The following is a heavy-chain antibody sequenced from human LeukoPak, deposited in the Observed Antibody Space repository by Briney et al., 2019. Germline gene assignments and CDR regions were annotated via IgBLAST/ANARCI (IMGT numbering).Heavy chain of an antibody. V-gene: IGHV4-59*08. D-gene: IGHD1-1*01. CDR3: ARHTTAATGTFDH. CDR2: IYYSGTT. J-gene: IGHJ4*02. Sequence: PSETLSLTCTVSGGAISTYYWSWVRQPPGKGLEWIGYIYYSGTTSYNPSLKSRVTISVDTSKNQFSLKLSSVTAADTAVYYCARHTTAATGTFDHWGQGTLVTVSS. CDR1: GGAISTYY.